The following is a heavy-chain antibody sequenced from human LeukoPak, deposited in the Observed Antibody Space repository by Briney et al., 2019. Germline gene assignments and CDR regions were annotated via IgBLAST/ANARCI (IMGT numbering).Heavy chain of an antibody. CDR1: GGSISSYY. Sequence: PSDTLSLTCTVSGGSISSYYWSWIRQPAGKGLGWIGRIYTSGSTNYNPPLKSRVTMPVDTSKNQFSLKLSSVTAADTAVYYCARVSRLDYGDSDWGQGTLVTVST. J-gene: IGHJ4*02. D-gene: IGHD4-17*01. CDR2: IYTSGST. V-gene: IGHV4-4*07. CDR3: ARVSRLDYGDSD.